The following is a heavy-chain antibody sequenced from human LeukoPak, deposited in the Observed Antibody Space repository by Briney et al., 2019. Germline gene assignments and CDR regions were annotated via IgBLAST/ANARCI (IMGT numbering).Heavy chain of an antibody. CDR1: GYTLTELS. D-gene: IGHD5-12*01. CDR2: FDPEDGET. J-gene: IGHJ3*02. Sequence: ASVKVSCKVSGYTLTELSMHWVRQAPGKGLEWMGGFDPEDGETIYAQKFQGRVTMTEDTSTDTAYMELSSLRSEDTAVYYCATAPYDDNAFDIWGQGTMVTVSS. V-gene: IGHV1-24*01. CDR3: ATAPYDDNAFDI.